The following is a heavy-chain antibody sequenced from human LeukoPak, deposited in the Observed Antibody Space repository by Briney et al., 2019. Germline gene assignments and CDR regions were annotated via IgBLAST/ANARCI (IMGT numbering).Heavy chain of an antibody. V-gene: IGHV4-4*07. D-gene: IGHD3-10*01. CDR2: IYTSGST. CDR1: GGSISSYY. Sequence: PSETLSLTCTVSGGSISSYYWSWLRQPAGKGLEWIGRIYTSGSTNYNPSLKSRVTMSVDTSKNQFSLKLSSVTAADTAVYYCARVSVRWFGEPRVDAFDIWGQGTMVTVSS. J-gene: IGHJ3*02. CDR3: ARVSVRWFGEPRVDAFDI.